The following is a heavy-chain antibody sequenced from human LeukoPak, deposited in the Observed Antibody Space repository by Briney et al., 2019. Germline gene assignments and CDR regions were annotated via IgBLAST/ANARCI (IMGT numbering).Heavy chain of an antibody. CDR1: GGSIDSYY. CDR3: ARGHYDFWTNRVYYYMDV. Sequence: SETLSLTCTVSGGSIDSYYWSWVRQPPGKGLEWIGYIYHSGSTYYNPSLKSRVTISVDRSKNQFSLKLSSVTAADTAVYYCARGHYDFWTNRVYYYMDVWGKGTTVTVSS. CDR2: IYHSGST. V-gene: IGHV4-59*12. J-gene: IGHJ6*03. D-gene: IGHD3-3*01.